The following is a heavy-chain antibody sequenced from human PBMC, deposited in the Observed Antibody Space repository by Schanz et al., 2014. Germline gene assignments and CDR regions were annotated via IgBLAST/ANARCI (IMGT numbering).Heavy chain of an antibody. J-gene: IGHJ4*02. CDR1: GFSLDIFA. CDR3: ARVDSSGYFFDN. CDR2: FNDGGVNK. D-gene: IGHD3-22*01. V-gene: IGHV3-23*01. Sequence: EVHLLESGGGLVEPGGSLRLSCATSGFSLDIFAVSWVRQAPGKGLEWVSSFNDGGVNKYYADSVKGRFTISSDNSKNTVHLQMSSLRVEDTAVYYCARVDSSGYFFDNWGQGTRVTVSS.